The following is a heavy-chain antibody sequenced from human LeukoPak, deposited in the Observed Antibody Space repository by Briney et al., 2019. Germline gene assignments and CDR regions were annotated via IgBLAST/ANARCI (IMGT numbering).Heavy chain of an antibody. V-gene: IGHV4-59*01. CDR3: ASDRPEGPLGYCSSTSCYRRGISWYFDL. D-gene: IGHD2-2*02. CDR1: GGSISSYY. CDR2: IYYSGST. Sequence: SVTLSPTCTVAGGSISSYYWSRIRQPPGKGLEWIGYIYYSGSTNYNPSLKSRVTISVDTSKNQFSQKLSSVAAADTAVYYCASDRPEGPLGYCSSTSCYRRGISWYFDLWGRGTLVTVSS. J-gene: IGHJ2*01.